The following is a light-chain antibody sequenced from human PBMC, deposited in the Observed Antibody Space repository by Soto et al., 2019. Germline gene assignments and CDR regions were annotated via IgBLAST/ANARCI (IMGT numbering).Light chain of an antibody. CDR2: EGS. CDR1: SNDVGSYNL. CDR3: CSYAGSSTYV. Sequence: QSLLTQPASLSGSPGQSITISCTGNSNDVGSYNLVSWYQQHPGKAPKLMIYEGSKRPSGVSNRFSGSKSGNTASLTISGLQAEDEADYYCCSYAGSSTYVFGTGTKVTVL. V-gene: IGLV2-23*01. J-gene: IGLJ1*01.